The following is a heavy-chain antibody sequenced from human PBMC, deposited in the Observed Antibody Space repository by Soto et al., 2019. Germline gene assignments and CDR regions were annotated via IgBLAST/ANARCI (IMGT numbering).Heavy chain of an antibody. V-gene: IGHV4-34*02. J-gene: IGHJ4*02. CDR3: GPRGAVAPRGY. CDR2: INHIGYT. D-gene: IGHD2-15*01. Sequence: QVQLQQWGAGLLKPSETLSLTCAVSGGSFSDFYWTWIRQLPGKGLEWSGEINHIGYTNYNPSLESRVAISVDTSKNQFSLNLRSVTAADTAVYYCGPRGAVAPRGYWGQGNLVTVSS. CDR1: GGSFSDFY.